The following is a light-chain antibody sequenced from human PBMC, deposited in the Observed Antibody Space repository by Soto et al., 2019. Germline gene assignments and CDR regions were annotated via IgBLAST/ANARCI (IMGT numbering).Light chain of an antibody. Sequence: EIVLTQSPGTLSLSPGERATLSCRASQSVSSSYLAWYQQKPGQAPRLLIYGASRRATGITDRFSGSGSGTDFTLTISRLEPEDFAVYYCQHYGSSPRKFGQGTKVEIK. CDR3: QHYGSSPRK. CDR1: QSVSSSY. J-gene: IGKJ1*01. V-gene: IGKV3-20*01. CDR2: GAS.